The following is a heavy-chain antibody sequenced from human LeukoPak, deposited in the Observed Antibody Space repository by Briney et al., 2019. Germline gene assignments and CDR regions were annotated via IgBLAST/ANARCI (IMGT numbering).Heavy chain of an antibody. D-gene: IGHD3-9*01. CDR1: GGTFSSYA. J-gene: IGHJ3*02. Sequence: GASVKVSCKASGGTFSSYAISWVRQAPGQGLEWMGRIIPILGIANYAQKFQGRVTITADKSTSTAYMELSSLRSEDTAVYYCARGAGYFDWSNDEAFDIWGQGTMVTVSS. CDR2: IIPILGIA. CDR3: ARGAGYFDWSNDEAFDI. V-gene: IGHV1-69*04.